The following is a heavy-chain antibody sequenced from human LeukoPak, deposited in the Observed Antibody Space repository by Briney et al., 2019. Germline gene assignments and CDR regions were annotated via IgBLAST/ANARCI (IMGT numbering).Heavy chain of an antibody. V-gene: IGHV1-18*01. CDR2: ISAYNGDT. D-gene: IGHD6-6*01. Sequence: ASVKVSCKASGYTFTSFGISWVRQAPGQGPEWMGWISAYNGDTNYIQKFQGRVTMTTDTSTNTAYMELRGLTSDDTAVYYRARGTSIDAFDIWGQGTMVTVSS. CDR1: GYTFTSFG. CDR3: ARGTSIDAFDI. J-gene: IGHJ3*02.